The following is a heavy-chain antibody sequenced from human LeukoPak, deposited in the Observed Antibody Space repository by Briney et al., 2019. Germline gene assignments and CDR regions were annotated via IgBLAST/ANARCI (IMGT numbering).Heavy chain of an antibody. CDR1: GGTFSSYA. J-gene: IGHJ6*03. CDR2: IIPIFGTA. D-gene: IGHD3-3*01. Sequence: SVKVSCKASGGTFSSYAISWVRQAPGQGLEWMGGIIPIFGTANYAQKFQGRVTMTTDTSTSTAYMELRSLRSDDTAVYYCARQDFWSGYHGAYYYMDVWGKGTTVTVSS. CDR3: ARQDFWSGYHGAYYYMDV. V-gene: IGHV1-69*05.